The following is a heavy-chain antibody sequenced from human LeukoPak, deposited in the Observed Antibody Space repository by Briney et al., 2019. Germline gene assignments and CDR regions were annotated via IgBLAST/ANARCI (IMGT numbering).Heavy chain of an antibody. J-gene: IGHJ4*02. V-gene: IGHV3-30*19. Sequence: GGSLRLSCAASGFTFSSYGMHWVRQAPGKGLEWVAVISYDGSNKYYADSVKGRFTISRDNSKNTLYLQMNSLRAEDTAVYYCASGDQDYYDSSGYYRNLDYWGQGTLVTVSS. CDR2: ISYDGSNK. CDR3: ASGDQDYYDSSGYYRNLDY. CDR1: GFTFSSYG. D-gene: IGHD3-22*01.